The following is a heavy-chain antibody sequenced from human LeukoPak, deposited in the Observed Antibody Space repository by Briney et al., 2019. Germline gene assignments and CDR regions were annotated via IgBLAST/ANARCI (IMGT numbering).Heavy chain of an antibody. D-gene: IGHD2-15*01. Sequence: GSLRLSCAASGFNVNNNYMSWVRQAPGKGLECVSVMYSGGSTKYADSVKGRFTVSRHNSENTLYLQLSSLRVEDTAVYYCAKVVSGGGNYVMDVWGQGTTVTVSS. V-gene: IGHV3-53*04. CDR2: MYSGGST. J-gene: IGHJ6*02. CDR3: AKVVSGGGNYVMDV. CDR1: GFNVNNNY.